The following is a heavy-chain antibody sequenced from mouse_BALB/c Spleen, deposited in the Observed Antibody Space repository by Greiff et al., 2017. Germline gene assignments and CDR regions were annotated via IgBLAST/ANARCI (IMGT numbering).Heavy chain of an antibody. CDR2: IWSGGST. Sequence: VKLVESGPGLVQPSQSLSITCTVSGFSLTSYGVHWVRQSPGKGLEWLGVIWSGGSTDYNAAFISRLSISKDNSKSQVFFKMNSLQANDTAIYYCARRDRYDGWFAYWGQGTLVTVSA. CDR1: GFSLTSYG. J-gene: IGHJ3*01. D-gene: IGHD2-14*01. CDR3: ARRDRYDGWFAY. V-gene: IGHV2-2*02.